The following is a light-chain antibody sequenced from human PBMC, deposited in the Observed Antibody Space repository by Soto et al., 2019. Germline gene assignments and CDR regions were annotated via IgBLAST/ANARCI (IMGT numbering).Light chain of an antibody. CDR1: QSVSSH. CDR2: DAS. V-gene: IGKV3-11*01. Sequence: EIVLTQSPATLSLSPGERAALSCRASQSVSSHLAWYQQKPGQAPRLLIYDASTRATGIPARFSGSGSGTDFTLIISSLEPEDLAVYYCQQRSNWPLTFGGGTKVEIK. CDR3: QQRSNWPLT. J-gene: IGKJ4*01.